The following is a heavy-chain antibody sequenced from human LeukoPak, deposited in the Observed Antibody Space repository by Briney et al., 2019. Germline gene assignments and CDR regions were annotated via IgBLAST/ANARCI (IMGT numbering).Heavy chain of an antibody. D-gene: IGHD4-23*01. V-gene: IGHV1-8*02. CDR3: ASSNFGGNVHFDY. CDR2: MNPNSGDA. Sequence: ASVKVSCKASGYSFTSYDINWVRQATGQGLEWIGWMNPNSGDADYTQKFKGRVTFTRDTSTRTAYMEVNSLGSEDTAVYYCASSNFGGNVHFDYWGQGTLVTVSS. J-gene: IGHJ4*02. CDR1: GYSFTSYD.